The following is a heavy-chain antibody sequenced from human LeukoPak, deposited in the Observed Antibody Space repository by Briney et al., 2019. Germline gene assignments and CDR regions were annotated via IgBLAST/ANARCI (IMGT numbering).Heavy chain of an antibody. CDR3: ARGDYCTNAVCLSSASGSYYHDS. CDR2: ITHSGST. J-gene: IGHJ4*02. Sequence: SETLSLTCAVSGGSFSESSWNWIRQTPGKGLGWIGEITHSGSTKYNPSLGSRVTISVDTSKAQFSLRLTSVTAADTAVYYCARGDYCTNAVCLSSASGSYYHDSWGQGTLVTVSS. D-gene: IGHD3-10*01. V-gene: IGHV4-34*01. CDR1: GGSFSESS.